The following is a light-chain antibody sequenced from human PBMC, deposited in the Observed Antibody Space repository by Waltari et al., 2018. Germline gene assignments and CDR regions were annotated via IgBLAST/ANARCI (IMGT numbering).Light chain of an antibody. Sequence: DSVLTQSPLSLPVTLGQPASISCRSSQSLAHSNGNTYLNWFQQRPGQSPRRLIYEVSKRDSGAPDRFSGSGSGTDFTLKISRVEAEDGGVYYCLQGTLWPYTFGQGTNLEIK. J-gene: IGKJ2*01. CDR2: EVS. CDR1: QSLAHSNGNTY. V-gene: IGKV2-30*02. CDR3: LQGTLWPYT.